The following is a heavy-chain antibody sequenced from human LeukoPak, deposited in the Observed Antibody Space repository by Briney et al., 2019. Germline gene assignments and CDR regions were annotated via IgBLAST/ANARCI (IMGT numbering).Heavy chain of an antibody. CDR2: ISSSGSTI. D-gene: IGHD6-19*01. CDR1: GFTFSDYY. CDR3: ARDFGDSSGWYTNYYYYGMDV. Sequence: KPGGSLRLSCAASGFTFSDYYMSWIRQAPGKGLEWVSYISSSGSTIYYADSVKGRFTISRDNAKNSLYLQMNSLRAEDTAVYYCARDFGDSSGWYTNYYYYGMDVWGQGTTVTASS. V-gene: IGHV3-11*01. J-gene: IGHJ6*02.